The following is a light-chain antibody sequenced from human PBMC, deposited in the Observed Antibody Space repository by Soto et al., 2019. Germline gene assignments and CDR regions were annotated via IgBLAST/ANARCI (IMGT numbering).Light chain of an antibody. J-gene: IGKJ2*01. CDR1: QSVSIY. V-gene: IGKV1-39*01. CDR3: QQSYSTPYT. CDR2: TTS. Sequence: DIQMTQSPSSLSASVGDRVTITCRASQSVSIYLNWYKHKPGRAPNLLIYTTSSLQSGVPSRFSGSGSGTDFTLTISSLQPEDFATYYCQQSYSTPYTFGQGTRLEIK.